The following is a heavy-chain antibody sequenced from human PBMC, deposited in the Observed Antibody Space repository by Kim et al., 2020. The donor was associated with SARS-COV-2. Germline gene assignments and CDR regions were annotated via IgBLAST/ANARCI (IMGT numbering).Heavy chain of an antibody. V-gene: IGHV3-9*01. J-gene: IGHJ4*02. D-gene: IGHD3-22*01. CDR3: VKSKYYDSSGKEPLDY. Sequence: GGSLRLSCAASGFTFDDYAIHWVRQAPGKGLEWVSGISWNSGSMGYADSVKGRFTISRDNAKNSLYLQMNSLRAEDTALYYCVKSKYYDSSGKEPLDYWGQGTLVTVSS. CDR1: GFTFDDYA. CDR2: ISWNSGSM.